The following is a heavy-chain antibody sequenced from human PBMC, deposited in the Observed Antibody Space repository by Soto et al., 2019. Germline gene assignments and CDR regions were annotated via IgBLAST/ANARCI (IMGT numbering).Heavy chain of an antibody. J-gene: IGHJ6*02. D-gene: IGHD3-3*01. CDR3: ARDPTIFGVVIIAGLYYGMDV. CDR2: SIPIFGTA. CDR1: GGTFSSYA. Sequence: QVQLVQSGAEVKKPGSSVKVSCKASGGTFSSYAISWVRQAPGQGLEWMGGSIPIFGTANYAQKFQGRVTITADKSTSTAYMELSSLRSEDTAVYYCARDPTIFGVVIIAGLYYGMDVWGQGTTVTVSS. V-gene: IGHV1-69*06.